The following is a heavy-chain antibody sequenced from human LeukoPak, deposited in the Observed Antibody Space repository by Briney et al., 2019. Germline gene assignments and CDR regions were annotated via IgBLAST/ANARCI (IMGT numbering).Heavy chain of an antibody. V-gene: IGHV5-51*01. J-gene: IGHJ4*02. CDR1: GYSFTSYW. CDR3: ARGPIAYYDILTATYFDY. CDR2: IYPGDSDT. D-gene: IGHD3-9*01. Sequence: GESLKISCKGSGYSFTSYWIGWVRQLPAEGLEWMVVIYPGDSDTRYSPSFQGQVTISADKSISTAYLQWSSLKASDTAMYYCARGPIAYYDILTATYFDYWGQGTLVTVSS.